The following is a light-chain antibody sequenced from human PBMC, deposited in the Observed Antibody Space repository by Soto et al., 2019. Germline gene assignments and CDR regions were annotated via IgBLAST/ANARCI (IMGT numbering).Light chain of an antibody. CDR3: SSYAGSSNV. CDR2: EVN. CDR1: SSDVGGYNY. J-gene: IGLJ1*01. Sequence: VRTQPPSASWSPGQSVAISCTVTSSDVGGYNYVSWYQQHPGKAPKLMIYEVNKRPSGVPDRFSGSKSGNTASLTVSGLQAEDEADYYCSSYAGSSNVFGTGTKLTVL. V-gene: IGLV2-8*01.